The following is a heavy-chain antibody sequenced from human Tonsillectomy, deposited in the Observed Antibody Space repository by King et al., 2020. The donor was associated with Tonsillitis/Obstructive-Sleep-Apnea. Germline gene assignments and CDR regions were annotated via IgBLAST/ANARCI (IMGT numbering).Heavy chain of an antibody. CDR1: GGSISSSNW. V-gene: IGHV4-4*02. CDR2: ISHSGST. Sequence: QLQESGPGLVKPSGTLSLTCAVSGGSISSSNWWCWVRQPPGKGLEWIGEISHSGSTNYNPSLKSRVTISVDKSKNQFSLNLTSVTAADTAVYYCAREWEHLRWFDPWGQGTLVTVSS. J-gene: IGHJ5*02. CDR3: AREWEHLRWFDP. D-gene: IGHD1-26*01.